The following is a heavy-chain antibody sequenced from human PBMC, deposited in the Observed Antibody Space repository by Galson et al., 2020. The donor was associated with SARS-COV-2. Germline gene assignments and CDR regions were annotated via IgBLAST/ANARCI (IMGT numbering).Heavy chain of an antibody. D-gene: IGHD1-1*01. CDR1: GLNFSTYT. CDR2: ISYDGSNK. Sequence: GESLKISCAASGLNFSTYTMHWVRQAPGKGLEWVAFISYDGSNKYYADSVKGRFTISRDNSENTLYLQMNILRPEDTAVYYCATGDIYYYYFMDVWGSGTTVTISS. CDR3: ATGDIYYYYFMDV. J-gene: IGHJ6*03. V-gene: IGHV3-30*04.